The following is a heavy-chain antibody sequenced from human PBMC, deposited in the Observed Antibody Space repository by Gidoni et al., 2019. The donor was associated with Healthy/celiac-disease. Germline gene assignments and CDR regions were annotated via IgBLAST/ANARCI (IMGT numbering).Heavy chain of an antibody. J-gene: IGHJ4*02. V-gene: IGHV3-49*03. CDR1: GFTFGDYA. CDR3: TRDSYDFWSGRPNGYYFDY. CDR2: IRRKAYGRTT. Sequence: EVQLVESGGGLVQPGRSLRLSCTASGFTFGDYAMRWFRQAPGKGLGWVGFIRRKAYGRTTEYAASVKGRFTISRDDSKSIAYLQMNSPKTEDTAVYYCTRDSYDFWSGRPNGYYFDYWGQGTLVTVSS. D-gene: IGHD3-3*01.